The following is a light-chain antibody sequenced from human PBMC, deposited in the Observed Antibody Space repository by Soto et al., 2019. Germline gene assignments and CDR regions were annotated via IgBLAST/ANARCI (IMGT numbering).Light chain of an antibody. J-gene: IGKJ4*01. CDR2: WAF. CDR3: QQYYSAARALT. CDR1: QSVLYNSNNKNY. Sequence: DIVMTQSPDSLAVSLGERASINCKSSQSVLYNSNNKNYLAWYQQKPGQPPKLLIYWAFTRESGVTDRFSGSGSGTDFTLTITSLKAEDVAVYYCQQYYSAARALTFGGGTKVEIK. V-gene: IGKV4-1*01.